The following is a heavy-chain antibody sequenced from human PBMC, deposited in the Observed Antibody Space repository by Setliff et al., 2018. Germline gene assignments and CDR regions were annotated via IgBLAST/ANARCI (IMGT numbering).Heavy chain of an antibody. V-gene: IGHV4-39*07. Sequence: ASETLSLTCTVSGGSISSSSYYWGWIRQPPGKGLEWIGSIYYSGSTYYNPSLKSRVTISMDTSKNQFSLKVSSVTAADTAVYYCARSFSRREKFLLDYWGQGALVTVSS. J-gene: IGHJ4*02. CDR1: GGSISSSSYY. CDR3: ARSFSRREKFLLDY. CDR2: IYYSGST.